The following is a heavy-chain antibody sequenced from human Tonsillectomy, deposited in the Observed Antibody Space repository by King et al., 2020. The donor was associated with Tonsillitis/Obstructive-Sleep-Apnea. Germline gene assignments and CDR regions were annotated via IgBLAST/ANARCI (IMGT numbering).Heavy chain of an antibody. V-gene: IGHV3-30*01. CDR2: ISYDGSNK. CDR1: GFTFSNYA. Sequence: VQLVESGGGVVQPGRSLRLSCAASGFTFSNYAMHWVRQAPGEGLEWVAVISYDGSNKYYADSVKGRFTISRDNSKNTMYLQMNSLRAEDTAVYYCAGPPAAGTLWRNYYMDVWGKGTTVTVSS. CDR3: AGPPAAGTLWRNYYMDV. J-gene: IGHJ6*03. D-gene: IGHD6-13*01.